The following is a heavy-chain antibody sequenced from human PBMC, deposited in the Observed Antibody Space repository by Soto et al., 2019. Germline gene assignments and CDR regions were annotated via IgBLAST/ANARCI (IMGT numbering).Heavy chain of an antibody. D-gene: IGHD1-1*01. Sequence: GGSLRLSCLASGFSFSSYPMTWVRQAPGKGLEWVSVISGSGTNTYYAESVKGRFTISRDSSQNTLYLQMNSLSAEDTAVYYCAKEKPTTTCFDSWGQGTLVTVSS. V-gene: IGHV3-23*01. J-gene: IGHJ4*02. CDR3: AKEKPTTTCFDS. CDR1: GFSFSSYP. CDR2: ISGSGTNT.